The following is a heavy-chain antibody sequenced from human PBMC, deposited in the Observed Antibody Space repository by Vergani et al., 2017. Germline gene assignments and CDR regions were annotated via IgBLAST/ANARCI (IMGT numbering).Heavy chain of an antibody. Sequence: EVQLLESGGGLVQPGGSLRLSCAASGFTFSSYAMSWVRQAPGKGLEWVSAISGSGGSTYYADSVKGRFTISRDKSKNTLYLQMNSLRAEDTAVYYCAKGYYYDSSGYLPFDYWGQGTLVTVSS. J-gene: IGHJ4*02. D-gene: IGHD3-22*01. V-gene: IGHV3-23*01. CDR1: GFTFSSYA. CDR3: AKGYYYDSSGYLPFDY. CDR2: ISGSGGST.